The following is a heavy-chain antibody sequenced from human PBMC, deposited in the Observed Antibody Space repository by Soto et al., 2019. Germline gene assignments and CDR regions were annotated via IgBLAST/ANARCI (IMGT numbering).Heavy chain of an antibody. CDR1: GGTFSSYA. D-gene: IGHD3-10*01. CDR3: ARVLRVWLGELPNYYYGRDV. V-gene: IGHV1-69*13. J-gene: IGHJ6*04. CDR2: IIPIFGTA. Sequence: ASVKVSCKASGGTFSSYAISWVRQAPGQGLEWMGGIIPIFGTANYAQKIQGRVTITADESTSTAYMELSSLRSEDTAVYYCARVLRVWLGELPNYYYGRDVGGKGTTVTVPS.